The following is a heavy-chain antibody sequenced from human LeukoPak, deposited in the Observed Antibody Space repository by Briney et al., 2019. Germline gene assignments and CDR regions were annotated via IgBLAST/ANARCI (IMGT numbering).Heavy chain of an antibody. CDR3: ARGRNCSSTSCPIYYYCYYMDV. Sequence: SETLSLTCAVYGGSFSGYYWSWIRQPPGKGLEWIGEINHSGSTNYNPSLKSRVTISVDTSKNQFSLKLSSVTAADTAVYYCARGRNCSSTSCPIYYYCYYMDVWGKGTTVTVSS. D-gene: IGHD2-2*01. J-gene: IGHJ6*03. CDR1: GGSFSGYY. CDR2: INHSGST. V-gene: IGHV4-34*01.